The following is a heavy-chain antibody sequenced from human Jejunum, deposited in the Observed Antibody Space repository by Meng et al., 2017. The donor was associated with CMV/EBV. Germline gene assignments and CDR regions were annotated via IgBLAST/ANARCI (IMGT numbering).Heavy chain of an antibody. D-gene: IGHD5-12*01. J-gene: IGHJ5*01. CDR1: GFTITNSC. Sequence: SGFTITNSCMHWVRQAPGKGLEWVAFIRYDESEKFYIDSVKGRFTISRDTSKNTVYLQMNSLKNEDTAVYYCAKGDGGFSGYGLDSWGQGSLVTVSS. CDR2: IRYDESEK. CDR3: AKGDGGFSGYGLDS. V-gene: IGHV3-30*02.